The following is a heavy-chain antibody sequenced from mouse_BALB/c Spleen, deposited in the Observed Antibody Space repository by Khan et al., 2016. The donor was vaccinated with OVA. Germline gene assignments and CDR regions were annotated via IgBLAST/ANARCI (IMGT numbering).Heavy chain of an antibody. Sequence: EVQLVESGGDLVKPGGSLKLSCAASGFTFSSYGMSWVRQTPDKRLEWVATISSGGHYTYFPDSVRGRFSISRDNAKNTLYLQMSCLKSEDTAMYYCARTITAAKGGYYAMDYWGQGTSVTVSS. CDR3: ARTITAAKGGYYAMDY. J-gene: IGHJ4*01. CDR2: ISSGGHYT. V-gene: IGHV5-6*01. CDR1: GFTFSSYG. D-gene: IGHD1-2*01.